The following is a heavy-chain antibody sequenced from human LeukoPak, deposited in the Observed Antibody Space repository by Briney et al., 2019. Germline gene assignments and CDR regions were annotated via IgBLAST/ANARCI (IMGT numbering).Heavy chain of an antibody. D-gene: IGHD3-22*01. CDR3: AKAPLSITMIVVS. CDR1: GFAFSSYA. CDR2: ITSSGGST. Sequence: GGSLRLSCAGSGFAFSSYAMSWVRQAPGKGLEWVSAITSSGGSTYYADSVKGRFTISRDNSKSTLYLQMNSLRAEDTAVYYCAKAPLSITMIVVSWGQGTLVTVSS. V-gene: IGHV3-23*01. J-gene: IGHJ4*02.